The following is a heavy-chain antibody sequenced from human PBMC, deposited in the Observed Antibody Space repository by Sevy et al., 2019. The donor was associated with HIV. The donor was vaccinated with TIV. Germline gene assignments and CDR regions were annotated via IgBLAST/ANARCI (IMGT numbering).Heavy chain of an antibody. D-gene: IGHD3-3*01. J-gene: IGHJ4*02. CDR1: GYTFTNYA. CDR2: ISGFNGDT. CDR3: VRGTTFYDFWTGGDY. V-gene: IGHV1-18*01. Sequence: ASVKVSCKASGYTFTNYAISWVRQAHGQGLEWMGWISGFNGDTKNAEKFQGRFTMTTDTSTKTAYMDLRSLRSDDTAVYYCVRGTTFYDFWTGGDYWGQGTLVTVSS.